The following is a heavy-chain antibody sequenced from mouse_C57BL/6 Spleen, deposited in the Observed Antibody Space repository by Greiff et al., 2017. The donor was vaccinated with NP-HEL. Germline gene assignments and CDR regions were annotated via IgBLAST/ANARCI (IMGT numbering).Heavy chain of an antibody. D-gene: IGHD3-2*02. CDR2: IDPESGNT. CDR1: GFNFKDDY. CDR3: TTSSGYDY. Sequence: EVQLQESGAELVRPGASVKLSCTASGFNFKDDYMPWVKQRPEQGLEWIGWIDPESGNTEYASTFKGKATITADTSSNTAYLQLSSLTSEDTAVHCCTTSSGYDYWGQGTTLTVSS. V-gene: IGHV14-4*01. J-gene: IGHJ2*01.